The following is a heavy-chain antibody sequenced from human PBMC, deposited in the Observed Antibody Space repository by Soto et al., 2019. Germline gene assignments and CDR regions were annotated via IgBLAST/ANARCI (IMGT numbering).Heavy chain of an antibody. Sequence: EVQLVESGGGLVQPGGSLRLSCAASGFTVSSNYMSWVRQAPGKGLEWVSVIYSGGSTYYADSVKGRFTISRDNSENTLYLQMNSLRAEETAVYYCARTCSCGTCSFDYWGPGTLVTVSS. CDR1: GFTVSSNY. CDR2: IYSGGST. V-gene: IGHV3-66*01. D-gene: IGHD2-15*01. J-gene: IGHJ4*02. CDR3: ARTCSCGTCSFDY.